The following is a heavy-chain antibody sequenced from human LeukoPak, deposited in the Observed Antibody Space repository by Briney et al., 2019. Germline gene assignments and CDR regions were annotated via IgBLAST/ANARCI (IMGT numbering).Heavy chain of an antibody. CDR3: ARGKGRYFDWLLFEGLDY. D-gene: IGHD3-9*01. Sequence: GGSLRLSCAASGFTVSSNYMSWVRQAPGKGLEWVSVIYSGGSTYYADSVKGRFTISRDNSKNTLYLQMNSLRADDTAVYYCARGKGRYFDWLLFEGLDYWGQGTLVTVSS. V-gene: IGHV3-53*01. CDR2: IYSGGST. J-gene: IGHJ4*02. CDR1: GFTVSSNY.